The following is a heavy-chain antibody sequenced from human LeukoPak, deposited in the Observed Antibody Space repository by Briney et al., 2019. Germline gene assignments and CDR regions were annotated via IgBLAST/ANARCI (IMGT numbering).Heavy chain of an antibody. CDR2: FDPEDGET. V-gene: IGHV1-24*01. J-gene: IGHJ5*02. D-gene: IGHD3-10*01. CDR1: GYTLTELS. Sequence: ASVKVSCKVSGYTLTELSMHWVRQAPGKGLEWMGGFDPEDGETIYAQKFQGRVTMTEDTSTDTAYMELSSLRSEDTAVYYCARDHADRPYYYGSGESDWFDPWGQGTLVTVSS. CDR3: ARDHADRPYYYGSGESDWFDP.